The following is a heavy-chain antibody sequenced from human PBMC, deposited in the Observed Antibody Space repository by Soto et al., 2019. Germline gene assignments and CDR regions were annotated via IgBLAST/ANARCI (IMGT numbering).Heavy chain of an antibody. J-gene: IGHJ6*02. CDR2: ISGSGGST. Sequence: GSLRLSCAASGFTFSSYAMSWVRQAPGKGLEWVSAISGSGGSTYYADSVKGRFTISRDNSKNTLYLQMNSLRAEDTAVYYCAKDLRGGYSSSWYGGLYYYYGMDVWGQGTTVTVSS. CDR3: AKDLRGGYSSSWYGGLYYYYGMDV. CDR1: GFTFSSYA. D-gene: IGHD6-13*01. V-gene: IGHV3-23*01.